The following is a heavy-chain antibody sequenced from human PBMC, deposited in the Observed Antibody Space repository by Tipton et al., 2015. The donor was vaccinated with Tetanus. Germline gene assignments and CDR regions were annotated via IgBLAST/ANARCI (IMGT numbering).Heavy chain of an antibody. Sequence: QVQLVQSGAEVKKPGASLKVSCKASGYTFTGYYLYWVRQAPGQGLEWMGWIDPNSGGTIYAQKFQGGVTMTRDTSISTAYMELSRLRSDDTAVYYCARDRGDYIYYGMDVWGPGTTVTATS. CDR3: ARDRGDYIYYGMDV. CDR1: GYTFTGYY. V-gene: IGHV1-2*02. CDR2: IDPNSGGT. D-gene: IGHD3-22*01. J-gene: IGHJ6*02.